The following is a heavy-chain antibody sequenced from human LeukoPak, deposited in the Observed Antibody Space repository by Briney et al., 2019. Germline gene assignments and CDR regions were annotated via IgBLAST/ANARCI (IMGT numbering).Heavy chain of an antibody. Sequence: PGRSLRLSYAASGFTFDDYAMHWVRQAPGKGLEWVSGISWNSGSIGYADSVKGRFTISRDNAKNSLYLQMNSLRAEDTALYYCAKGDYYDSRGGNYFDYWGQGTLVTVSS. D-gene: IGHD3-22*01. V-gene: IGHV3-9*01. J-gene: IGHJ4*02. CDR3: AKGDYYDSRGGNYFDY. CDR2: ISWNSGSI. CDR1: GFTFDDYA.